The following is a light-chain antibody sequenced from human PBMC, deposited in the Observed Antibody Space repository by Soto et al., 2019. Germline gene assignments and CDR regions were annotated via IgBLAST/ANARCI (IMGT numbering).Light chain of an antibody. V-gene: IGKV3-20*01. CDR2: AAS. CDR3: HQYGRSPIFT. CDR1: QSVASNY. Sequence: EIVLTQSPGTLSLSPGERATLSCRASQSVASNYLGWYQQRPGQAPRLLMYAASSRAAGVPDRFSGSGSGTDFTLTISRLEPEDFAVFFCHQYGRSPIFTFGPGTTVDIK. J-gene: IGKJ3*01.